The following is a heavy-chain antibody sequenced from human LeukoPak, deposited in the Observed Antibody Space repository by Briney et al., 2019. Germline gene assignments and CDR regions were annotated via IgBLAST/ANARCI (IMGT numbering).Heavy chain of an antibody. CDR1: GFTFDNYG. Sequence: PGGSLRLSCAFSGFTFDNYGMTWVRQAPGKGLEWVSSISGSGGNTYYAASVKGRFTISRDNSKNTVCLLMNNMRTEDSAVYHCAKGKGTNWYASLDYWGRGTLVTVSS. J-gene: IGHJ4*02. D-gene: IGHD2-2*01. CDR3: AKGKGTNWYASLDY. V-gene: IGHV3-23*01. CDR2: ISGSGGNT.